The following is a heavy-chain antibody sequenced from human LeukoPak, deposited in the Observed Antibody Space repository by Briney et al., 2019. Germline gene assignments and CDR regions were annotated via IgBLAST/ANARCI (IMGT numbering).Heavy chain of an antibody. D-gene: IGHD3-22*01. Sequence: GASVKVSCKASGYTFTGYYMHWVRQAPGQGLEWMGWINPNSGGTNYAQKFQGRVTMTRDTSISTAYMELSRLRSDDTAVYYCAREMYYYDSSGYGLWDYWGQGTLVTVSS. V-gene: IGHV1-2*02. CDR1: GYTFTGYY. CDR3: AREMYYYDSSGYGLWDY. CDR2: INPNSGGT. J-gene: IGHJ4*02.